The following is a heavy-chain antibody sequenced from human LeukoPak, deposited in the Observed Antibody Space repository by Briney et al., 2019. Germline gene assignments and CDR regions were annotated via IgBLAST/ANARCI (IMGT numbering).Heavy chain of an antibody. CDR3: AGGPQYGGSFAF. CDR2: VSDSGSVI. CDR1: GFTLSNSW. V-gene: IGHV3-48*04. D-gene: IGHD1-26*01. Sequence: PGGSLRLSCAATGFTLSNSWMGWVRQAPGKGLEGVAYVSDSGSVIKYGDAAKGRFTISRDNSKNSVYLQMNSLGADDTALYFCAGGPQYGGSFAFWGQGVLVTVSS. J-gene: IGHJ4*02.